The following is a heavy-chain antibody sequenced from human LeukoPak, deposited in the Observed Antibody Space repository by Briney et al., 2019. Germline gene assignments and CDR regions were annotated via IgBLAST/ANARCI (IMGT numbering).Heavy chain of an antibody. CDR2: IRSKANSYAT. CDR1: GFTFSGSA. CDR3: VFPGVTASEPL. Sequence: GGSLRLSCAASGFTFSGSAMHWVRQASGKGLEWDGRIRSKANSYATAYAASVKGRLTISRDDSKNTAYLQMNSLKPEDTAVYYFVFPGVTASEPLWGQGTLVTVSS. V-gene: IGHV3-73*01. J-gene: IGHJ4*02. D-gene: IGHD6-13*01.